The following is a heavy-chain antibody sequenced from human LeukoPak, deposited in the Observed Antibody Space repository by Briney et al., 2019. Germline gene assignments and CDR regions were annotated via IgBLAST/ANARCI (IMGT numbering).Heavy chain of an antibody. CDR1: GFTFSSYW. CDR2: INSDGSST. Sequence: GGSLRLSCAASGFTFSSYWMPWVRHAPGKGLVWVSRINSDGSSTSYADSVKGRFTISRDNAKNTLYLQMNSLRAEDTAVYYCARGSCSGGSCPRGFDPWGQGTLVTVSS. D-gene: IGHD2-15*01. J-gene: IGHJ5*02. CDR3: ARGSCSGGSCPRGFDP. V-gene: IGHV3-74*01.